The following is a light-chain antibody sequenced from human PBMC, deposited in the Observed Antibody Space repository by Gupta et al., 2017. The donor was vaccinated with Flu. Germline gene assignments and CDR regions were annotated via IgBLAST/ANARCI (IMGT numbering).Light chain of an antibody. V-gene: IGKV3-11*01. CDR1: QSVSSY. CDR3: QQGIHWPKT. Sequence: PSTLSLSPGERATLSCRASQSVSSYLTWYQHKPGQTPRLLIYDTSNSATGIPARFSGSGSGTDFTLTISSLEPEDFAVYYCQQGIHWPKTFGQGTRLEIK. J-gene: IGKJ2*01. CDR2: DTS.